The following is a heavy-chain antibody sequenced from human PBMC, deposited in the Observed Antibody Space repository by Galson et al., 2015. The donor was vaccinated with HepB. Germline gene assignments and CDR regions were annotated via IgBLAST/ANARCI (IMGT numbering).Heavy chain of an antibody. CDR3: ARGASSWFGDY. CDR2: IYSGGST. D-gene: IGHD6-13*01. J-gene: IGHJ4*02. CDR1: GFTVSSNY. V-gene: IGHV3-66*01. Sequence: SLRLSCAASGFTVSSNYMSWVRQAPGKGLEWVSLIYSGGSTYYADSVKGRFTISRDNSKNTLYLQMNSLRAEDTAVYYCARGASSWFGDYWGQGTLVTVSS.